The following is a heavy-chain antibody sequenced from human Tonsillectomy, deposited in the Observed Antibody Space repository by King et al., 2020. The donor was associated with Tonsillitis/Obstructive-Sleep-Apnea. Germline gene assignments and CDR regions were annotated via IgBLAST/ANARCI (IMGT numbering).Heavy chain of an antibody. CDR2: IDPSDSYT. CDR3: ARLVAYVLALYYYAMDV. CDR1: W. D-gene: IGHD3-16*01. J-gene: IGHJ6*02. V-gene: IGHV5-10-1*01. Sequence: WNNWVRQVPGKGLEWMGRIDPSDSYTNYSPSFQGHVTISVDQSISTAYLQWSSLKASDTAIYYCARLVAYVLALYYYAMDVWGRGTTVTVSS.